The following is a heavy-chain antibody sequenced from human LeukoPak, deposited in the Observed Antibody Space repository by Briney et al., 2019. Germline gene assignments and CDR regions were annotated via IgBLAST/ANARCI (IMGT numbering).Heavy chain of an antibody. D-gene: IGHD4-17*01. J-gene: IGHJ4*02. CDR1: GGSISSSSYY. CDR3: ARLFAVTTKRDY. CDR2: IYYSGST. Sequence: SETLSLTCTVSGGSISSSSYYWGWLRQPPGKGLEWIGSIYYSGSTYYNPSLKSRVTISVDTSKNQFSLKLSSVTAADTAVYYCARLFAVTTKRDYWGQGTLVTVSS. V-gene: IGHV4-39*01.